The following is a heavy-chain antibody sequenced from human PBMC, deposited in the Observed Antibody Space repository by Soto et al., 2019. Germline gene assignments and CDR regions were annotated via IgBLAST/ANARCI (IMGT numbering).Heavy chain of an antibody. D-gene: IGHD6-19*01. V-gene: IGHV3-23*01. CDR3: AKQRAVAGIALFDY. Sequence: PGGSLRLSCAASGFTFSGYAMSWVRQAPGKGLEWVSAISGSGGSTYYADSVKGRFTISRDNSKNTLYLQMNSLRAEDTAVYYCAKQRAVAGIALFDYWGQGTLVTVSS. J-gene: IGHJ4*02. CDR1: GFTFSGYA. CDR2: ISGSGGST.